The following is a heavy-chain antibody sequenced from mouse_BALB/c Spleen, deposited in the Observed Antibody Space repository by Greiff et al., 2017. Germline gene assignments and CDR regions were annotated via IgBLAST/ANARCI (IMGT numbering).Heavy chain of an antibody. J-gene: IGHJ4*01. CDR2: INPGSGGT. Sequence: QVQLQQSGAELVRPGPSVTVSCKASGYAFTNYLIQWVKQRPGQGLEWMGVINPGSGGTYYNEKFKGKATLTADKSTSTAYMQISSLTSDDSVVYFCARDIPWSYAMDYWGQGTSVTVSS. V-gene: IGHV1-54*03. CDR3: ARDIPWSYAMDY. CDR1: GYAFTNYL.